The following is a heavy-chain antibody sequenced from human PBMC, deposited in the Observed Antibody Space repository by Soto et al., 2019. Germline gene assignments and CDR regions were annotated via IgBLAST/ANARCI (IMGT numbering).Heavy chain of an antibody. V-gene: IGHV1-69*06. J-gene: IGHJ4*02. D-gene: IGHD3-3*01. CDR2: IVPMFGTS. CDR1: GGTSTRYA. Sequence: QERLVQSGAEVRKPGSSVKVSCKVTGGTSTRYAINWVRQAPGQGLEWMGGIVPMFGTSKYAQKFQGRVTITAYTSTNRGYRELRILRSEDTAVYSCTRSSEYDFWSIYLWGQGTLVSVSS. CDR3: TRSSEYDFWSIYL.